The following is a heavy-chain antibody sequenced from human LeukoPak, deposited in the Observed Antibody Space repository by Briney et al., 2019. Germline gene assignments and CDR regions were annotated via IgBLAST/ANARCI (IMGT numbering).Heavy chain of an antibody. J-gene: IGHJ6*02. CDR2: IIPILGIA. D-gene: IGHD3-10*01. Sequence: SVKVSCKASGGTFSSYAISWVRQAPGQGLEWMGRIIPILGIANYAQKFQGRVTITADKSTSTAYMELSSLRSDDTAVYYCAREMGYYYGSGSFGYYYYGMDVWGQGTTVTVSS. CDR1: GGTFSSYA. V-gene: IGHV1-69*04. CDR3: AREMGYYYGSGSFGYYYYGMDV.